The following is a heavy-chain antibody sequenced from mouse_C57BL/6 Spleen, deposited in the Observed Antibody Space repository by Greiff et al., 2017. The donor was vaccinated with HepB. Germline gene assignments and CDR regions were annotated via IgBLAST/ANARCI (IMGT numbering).Heavy chain of an antibody. Sequence: QVTLKESGAELARPGASVKLSCKASGYTFTSYGISWVKQRTGQGLEWIGEIYPRSGNTYYNEKFKGKATLTADKSSSTAYMELRSLTSEDSAVYFCAREGYYGSSYRYFDVWGTGTTVTVSS. D-gene: IGHD1-1*01. CDR3: AREGYYGSSYRYFDV. CDR1: GYTFTSYG. V-gene: IGHV1-81*01. CDR2: IYPRSGNT. J-gene: IGHJ1*03.